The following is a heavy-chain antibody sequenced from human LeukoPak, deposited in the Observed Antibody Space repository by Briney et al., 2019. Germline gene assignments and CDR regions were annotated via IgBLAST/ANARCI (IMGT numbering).Heavy chain of an antibody. J-gene: IGHJ3*02. CDR2: IWYDGSNK. Sequence: GTSLRLSCAASGLTFSSYGMHWVRQAPGKGLEWVAVIWYDGSNKYYADSVKGRFTISRDNSKNTLYLQMNSLRAEDTAVYYCAREGGDAFDIWGQGTMVTVSS. CDR3: AREGGDAFDI. V-gene: IGHV3-33*01. CDR1: GLTFSSYG. D-gene: IGHD3-16*01.